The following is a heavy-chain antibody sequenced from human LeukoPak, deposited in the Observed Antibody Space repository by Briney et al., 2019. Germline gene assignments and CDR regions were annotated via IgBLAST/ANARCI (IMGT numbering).Heavy chain of an antibody. J-gene: IGHJ4*02. D-gene: IGHD5-12*01. CDR1: GFTFSSYV. CDR2: IYYSGST. Sequence: PGGSLRLSCAASGFTFSSYVMSWVRQAPGKGLEWIGSIYYSGSTYYNPSLKSRVTISVDTSKNQFSLKLSSVTAADTAVYYCARERRGYSGYDGREWGSVGIDYWGQGTLVTVSS. V-gene: IGHV4-38-2*01. CDR3: ARERRGYSGYDGREWGSVGIDY.